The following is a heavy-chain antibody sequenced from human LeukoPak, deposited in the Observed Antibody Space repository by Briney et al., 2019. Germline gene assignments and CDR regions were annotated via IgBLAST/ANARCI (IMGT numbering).Heavy chain of an antibody. CDR2: IYYSGNT. CDR1: GDSISTSNSY. D-gene: IGHD4-17*01. Sequence: SETLSLTCTVSGDSISTSNSYWGWIRQPPGTGLEWFGSIYYSGNTYYNASLKSRVTISVDTSKNQFSLKLTSVTAADTAVYYCARVPTVTFFDYWGQGTLVTVSP. J-gene: IGHJ4*02. V-gene: IGHV4-39*01. CDR3: ARVPTVTFFDY.